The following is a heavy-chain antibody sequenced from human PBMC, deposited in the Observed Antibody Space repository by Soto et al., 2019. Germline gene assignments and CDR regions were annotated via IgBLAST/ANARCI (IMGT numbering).Heavy chain of an antibody. CDR3: AKCLPLHYGMDV. D-gene: IGHD3-10*01. Sequence: GSLRLSCAASGFTFSIYAMSWVRQAPGKGLEWVSAISGSGGSTYYADSVKGRFTISRDNSKNTLYLQMNSLRAEDTAVYYCAKCLPLHYGMDVWGQGTTVTVSS. V-gene: IGHV3-23*01. J-gene: IGHJ6*02. CDR1: GFTFSIYA. CDR2: ISGSGGST.